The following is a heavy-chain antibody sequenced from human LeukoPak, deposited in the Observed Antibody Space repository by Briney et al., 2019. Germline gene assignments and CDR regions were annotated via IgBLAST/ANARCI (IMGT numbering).Heavy chain of an antibody. Sequence: GASVKVSCKASGYTFTGYYMHWVRQAPGQGLEWMGWINPNSGGTNYAQKFQGRVTMTRDASISTAYMELSRLRSDDTAVYYCARDLRIAAADPWGYWGQGTLVTVSS. V-gene: IGHV1-2*02. CDR2: INPNSGGT. CDR1: GYTFTGYY. J-gene: IGHJ4*02. CDR3: ARDLRIAAADPWGY. D-gene: IGHD6-13*01.